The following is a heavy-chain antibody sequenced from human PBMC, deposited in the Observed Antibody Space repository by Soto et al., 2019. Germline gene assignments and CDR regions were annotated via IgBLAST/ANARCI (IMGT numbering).Heavy chain of an antibody. D-gene: IGHD3-22*01. CDR2: IIPVFQTA. V-gene: IGHV1-69*01. Sequence: QEQLVQSGAEVKKPGSSVKVSCKASGGLFSSYPISWVRQVPGQGLEWMGGIIPVFQTAYYTQRFQGRVTMTAEESTNTAYMELSSLISEETAIYYCARGGSGYTWFNEFWGQGTLVTVSS. J-gene: IGHJ4*02. CDR3: ARGGSGYTWFNEF. CDR1: GGLFSSYP.